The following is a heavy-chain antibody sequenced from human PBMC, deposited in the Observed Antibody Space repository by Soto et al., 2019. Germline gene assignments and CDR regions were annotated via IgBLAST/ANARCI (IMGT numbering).Heavy chain of an antibody. CDR2: IDAGNGNT. D-gene: IGHD4-4*01. Sequence: QVQLVQSGAEVKKPGASVKVSCKASGYTFTSYAMHWVRQAPGQRLEWMGWIDAGNGNTKYSQKFQGRVTITRDTAASTVYMELTSLRSEDTAVYYCARQAERGYSYGNGGQGTLVTVSS. CDR1: GYTFTSYA. CDR3: ARQAERGYSYGN. J-gene: IGHJ4*02. V-gene: IGHV1-3*01.